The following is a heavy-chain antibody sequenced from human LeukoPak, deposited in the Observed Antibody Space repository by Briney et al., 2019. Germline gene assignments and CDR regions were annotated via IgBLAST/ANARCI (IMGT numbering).Heavy chain of an antibody. D-gene: IGHD6-13*01. CDR3: ARVPGGAAAEGHYNWFDP. J-gene: IGHJ5*02. Sequence: ASVKVSCKASGYTFTSYYMHWVRQAPGQGLEWMGWMNPNSGNTGYAQKFQGRVTITRNTSISTAYMELSSLRSGDTAVYYCARVPGGAAAEGHYNWFDPWGQGTLVTVSS. V-gene: IGHV1-8*03. CDR1: GYTFTSYY. CDR2: MNPNSGNT.